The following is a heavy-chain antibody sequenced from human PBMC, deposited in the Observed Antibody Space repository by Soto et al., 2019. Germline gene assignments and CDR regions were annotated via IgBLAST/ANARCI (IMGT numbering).Heavy chain of an antibody. CDR2: IRSKANRYAT. Sequence: EVQLEESGGGLVQPGGSLKLSCAASGFPFSGSAMHWVRQASGKGLEWVGRIRSKANRYATAYAASVTGRFTITRDDSKNTAYLQMNSLKTEDTAVYYCTRHVSANGFDYWGQGTLVTVSS. V-gene: IGHV3-73*01. D-gene: IGHD6-25*01. J-gene: IGHJ4*02. CDR3: TRHVSANGFDY. CDR1: GFPFSGSA.